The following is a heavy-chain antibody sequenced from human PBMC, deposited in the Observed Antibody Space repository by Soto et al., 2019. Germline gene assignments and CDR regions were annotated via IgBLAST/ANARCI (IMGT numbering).Heavy chain of an antibody. CDR1: GFTFSSYG. CDR2: ISYDGSNK. J-gene: IGHJ3*02. D-gene: IGHD3-22*01. V-gene: IGHV3-30*03. Sequence: GGSLRLSCAASGFTFSSYGMHWVRQAPGKGLEWVAVISYDGSNKYYADSVKGRFTISRDNSKNTLYLQMNSLRAEDTAVYYSRVSGDYSGYSYYAFDIWGQGTLVTVSS. CDR3: RVSGDYSGYSYYAFDI.